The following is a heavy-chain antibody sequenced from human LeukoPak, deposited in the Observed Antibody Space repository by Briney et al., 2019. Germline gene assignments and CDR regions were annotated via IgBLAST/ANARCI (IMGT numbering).Heavy chain of an antibody. D-gene: IGHD3-3*01. CDR1: GFTFSSYA. CDR3: AKGNTDYDFWSGPTYNWFDP. J-gene: IGHJ5*02. V-gene: IGHV3-23*01. CDR2: ISGSGGST. Sequence: GGSLRLSCAASGFTFSSYAMSWVRQAPGKGLEWVSAISGSGGSTYYADSVKGRFTISRDNSKNTLYLQMNSLRVEDTAVYYCAKGNTDYDFWSGPTYNWFDPWGQGTLVTVSS.